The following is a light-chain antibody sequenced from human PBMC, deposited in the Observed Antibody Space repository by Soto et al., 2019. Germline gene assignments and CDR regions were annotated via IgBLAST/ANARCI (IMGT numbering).Light chain of an antibody. CDR2: DVT. V-gene: IGLV2-14*01. CDR3: SSYTSSSTVV. CDR1: SSDVGGYNY. Sequence: QSALAQPASVSGSPGQSITISCTGTSSDVGGYNYVCWYQQHPGKAPQLMIYDVTNRPSGVSDRFSGSRSGNTASLIISGLQAEDEADYYCSSYTSSSTVVFGGGTKVTVL. J-gene: IGLJ2*01.